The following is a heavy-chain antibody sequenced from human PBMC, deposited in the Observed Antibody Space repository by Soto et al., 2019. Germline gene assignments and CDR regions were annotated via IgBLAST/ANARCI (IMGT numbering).Heavy chain of an antibody. CDR1: SGSISSSNW. Sequence: QVQLQESGPGLVKPSGTLSLTCAVSSGSISSSNWWSWVRQPPGKGLEWIGEIAHTENTNYNPSLKSRVTISVDKSKNQCSLRLTSVTAADTAVYYCASHLVMTGTRGFDHWGQGTLVTVSS. CDR3: ASHLVMTGTRGFDH. CDR2: IAHTENT. V-gene: IGHV4-4*02. J-gene: IGHJ4*02. D-gene: IGHD3-9*01.